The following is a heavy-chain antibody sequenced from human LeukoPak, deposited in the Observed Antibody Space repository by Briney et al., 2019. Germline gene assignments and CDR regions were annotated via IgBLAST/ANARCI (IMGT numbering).Heavy chain of an antibody. V-gene: IGHV4-34*01. D-gene: IGHD3-10*01. J-gene: IGHJ4*02. CDR3: ADAYGSGSYDY. Sequence: PSETLSLTCAVYGGSFSGYCWSWIRQPPGKGLEWIGEINHSGSTNYNPSLKSRVTISVDTSKNQFSLKLSSVTAADTAVYYCADAYGSGSYDYWGQGTLVTVSS. CDR1: GGSFSGYC. CDR2: INHSGST.